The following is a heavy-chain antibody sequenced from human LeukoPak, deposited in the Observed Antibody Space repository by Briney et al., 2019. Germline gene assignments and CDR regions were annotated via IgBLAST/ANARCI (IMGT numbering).Heavy chain of an antibody. D-gene: IGHD3-10*01. CDR2: ISRSSSYI. V-gene: IGHV3-21*01. CDR3: AKVGAGNQYGSGDFDY. CDR1: GFTFSSYN. J-gene: IGHJ4*02. Sequence: GGSLRLSCAASGFTFSSYNMNWIRQAPGKGLEWVSAISRSSSYIYNADSVKGRFITSRDDAKNLLHLEMNSLRVEDTAVYYCAKVGAGNQYGSGDFDYWGQGTLVTVSS.